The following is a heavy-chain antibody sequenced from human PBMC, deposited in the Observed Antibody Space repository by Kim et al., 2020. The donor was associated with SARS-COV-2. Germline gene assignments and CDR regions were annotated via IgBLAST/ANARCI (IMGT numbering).Heavy chain of an antibody. CDR3: ARIDSSYFYMDV. V-gene: IGHV4-39*01. J-gene: IGHJ6*03. Sequence: YHSPSRKRRVTLSADTSKNQFSVRLSDVTAADTAVYYCARIDSSYFYMDVWGKGTSVIVSS.